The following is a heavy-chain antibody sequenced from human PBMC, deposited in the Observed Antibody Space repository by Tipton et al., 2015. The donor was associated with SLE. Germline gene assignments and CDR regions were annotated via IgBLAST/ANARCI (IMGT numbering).Heavy chain of an antibody. CDR1: GGSFSSGDYY. V-gene: IGHV4-31*02. D-gene: IGHD4-17*01. CDR2: IYYSGST. CDR3: ARTPIFNDYGDYRSFDY. J-gene: IGHJ4*02. Sequence: LRLSCTVSGGSFSSGDYYWSWLRQHPGKALEWIGYIYYSGSTYYTPSLQSRVTISVDTSKNQFSLKLSSVTSADTAVYYCARTPIFNDYGDYRSFDYWGQGILVTVSS.